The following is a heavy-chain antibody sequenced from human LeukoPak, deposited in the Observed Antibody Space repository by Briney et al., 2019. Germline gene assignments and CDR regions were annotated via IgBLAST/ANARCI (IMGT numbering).Heavy chain of an antibody. Sequence: PSETLSLTCTVSGGSISSNFWSWIRQPPGKGLEYIGYIYNSGTTNYNPSLKSRVTISVDTSKNQFSLKLSSVTAADTAIYYCAKSFSETERATITAYWRQGTLVTVSS. CDR2: IYNSGTT. D-gene: IGHD5-24*01. J-gene: IGHJ4*02. CDR3: AKSFSETERATITAY. V-gene: IGHV4-59*01. CDR1: GGSISSNF.